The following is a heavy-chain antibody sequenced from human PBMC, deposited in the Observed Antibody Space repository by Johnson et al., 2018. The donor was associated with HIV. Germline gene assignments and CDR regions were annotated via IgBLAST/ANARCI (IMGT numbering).Heavy chain of an antibody. CDR2: IYSGGST. CDR1: RFTFDDYA. V-gene: IGHV3-66*04. J-gene: IGHJ3*02. Sequence: VQLVESGGGLVQPGRSLRLSCAASRFTFDDYAMHWVRQAPGKGLEWVSVIYSGGSTNYADSVKGRFTISRDISKNTLYLQMNSLRAEDTAVYYCARQADIWGQGTMVTVSS. CDR3: ARQADI.